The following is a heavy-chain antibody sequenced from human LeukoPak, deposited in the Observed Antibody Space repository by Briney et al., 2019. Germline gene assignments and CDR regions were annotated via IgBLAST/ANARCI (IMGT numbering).Heavy chain of an antibody. V-gene: IGHV3-30-3*01. CDR3: ARDYCSGGSCYPTT. D-gene: IGHD2-15*01. CDR2: ISYDGSNK. Sequence: PGGSLRLSCAASGFTFSSYAMHWVRQAPGKGLEWVAVISYDGSNKYYADSVKGRFTISRDNSKNTLYLQMNSLRAEDTAVYYCARDYCSGGSCYPTTWGQGTLVTVSS. CDR1: GFTFSSYA. J-gene: IGHJ4*02.